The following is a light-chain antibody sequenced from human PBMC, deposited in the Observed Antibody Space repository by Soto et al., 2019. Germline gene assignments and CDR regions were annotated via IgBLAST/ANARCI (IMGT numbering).Light chain of an antibody. Sequence: EIVMTQSPATLSVSPGETATLSCRASQSISSDLAWLQQQPGQSPRLLIFVASTRATGIPARFSGGGFGTEFTLTISSLQSEDFAVYYCQQYNNWPRTFGLGTRVEVK. J-gene: IGKJ1*01. CDR1: QSISSD. CDR3: QQYNNWPRT. V-gene: IGKV3-15*01. CDR2: VAS.